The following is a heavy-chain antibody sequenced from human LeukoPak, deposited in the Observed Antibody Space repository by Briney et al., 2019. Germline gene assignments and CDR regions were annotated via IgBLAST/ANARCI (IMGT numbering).Heavy chain of an antibody. J-gene: IGHJ4*02. D-gene: IGHD1-26*01. CDR3: VKDLIGSYSFEY. CDR1: GFTFTTYT. CDR2: ISTTRVST. Sequence: GGSLRLSCSASGFTFTTYTMHWVRQAPGKGLEYVSTISTTRVSTYYADSVKGRFTISRDNSKNTLYLQMSSLRVEDTAVYYCVKDLIGSYSFEYWGQGTLVTVSS. V-gene: IGHV3-64D*06.